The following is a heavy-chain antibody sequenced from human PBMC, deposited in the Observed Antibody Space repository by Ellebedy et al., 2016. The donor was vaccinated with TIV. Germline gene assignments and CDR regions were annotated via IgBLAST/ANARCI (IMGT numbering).Heavy chain of an antibody. V-gene: IGHV3-7*01. Sequence: PGGSLRLSCSASGFIFNASWMPWVRHAPGWWMGCVANINQYGSQKYYVDSVKGRFTISRDNARNSLYMQMNSLRDEETDVYYCARAIGVADCSWGQGTLVTVSS. J-gene: IGHJ5*02. D-gene: IGHD2-21*02. CDR3: ARAIGVADCS. CDR2: INQYGSQK. CDR1: GFIFNASW.